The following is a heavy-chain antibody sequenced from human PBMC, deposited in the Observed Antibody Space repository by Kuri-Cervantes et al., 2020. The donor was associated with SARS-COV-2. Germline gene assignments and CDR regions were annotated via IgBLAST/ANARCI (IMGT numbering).Heavy chain of an antibody. J-gene: IGHJ4*02. D-gene: IGHD3-22*01. CDR3: TSRRSSGYYYPEHFDY. V-gene: IGHV3-49*04. CDR2: IRSKAYGGIT. CDR1: GFTFGDYA. Sequence: GESLKISCTASGFTFGDYAMSWVRQAPGKGLEWVGFIRSKAYGGITECAASVKGRFTISRDDSKSIAYLQMNSLKTEDTAVYYCTSRRSSGYYYPEHFDYWGQGTLVTVSS.